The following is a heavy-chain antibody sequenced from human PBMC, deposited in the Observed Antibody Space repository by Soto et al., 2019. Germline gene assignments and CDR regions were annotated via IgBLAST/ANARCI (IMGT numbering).Heavy chain of an antibody. V-gene: IGHV3-7*01. D-gene: IGHD3-22*01. CDR2: IKQDESEK. CDR1: GFTFSNYW. Sequence: PGGSLRLSCAASGFTFSNYWMSWVRQAPGKGLEWVANIKQDESEKYYVDSVKGRFTISRDNAKNSLNLQMNSLRAEDTAVYFCARAWDSSGYYSGGGYWGQGTLVTVSS. CDR3: ARAWDSSGYYSGGGY. J-gene: IGHJ4*02.